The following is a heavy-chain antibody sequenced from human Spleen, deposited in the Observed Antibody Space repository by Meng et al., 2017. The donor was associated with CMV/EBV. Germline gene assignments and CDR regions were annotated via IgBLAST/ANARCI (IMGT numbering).Heavy chain of an antibody. Sequence: GGPLRLSCKASGYSYTNYWIGWVRQMPGKGLEWMGIIYPGDSDTRYSPSFQGQVTMSADKSIRTAYLQWSSLKASDTATYYCARHRGSKEEQGMDVWGQGTTVTVSS. CDR2: IYPGDSDT. CDR1: GYSYTNYW. D-gene: IGHD1-26*01. CDR3: ARHRGSKEEQGMDV. V-gene: IGHV5-51*01. J-gene: IGHJ6*02.